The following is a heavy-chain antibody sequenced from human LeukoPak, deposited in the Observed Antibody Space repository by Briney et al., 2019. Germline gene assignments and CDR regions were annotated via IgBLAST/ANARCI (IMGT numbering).Heavy chain of an antibody. D-gene: IGHD3-3*01. CDR3: ARDPFYDFWNYYFDY. V-gene: IGHV4-38-2*02. CDR2: IYYTGNT. J-gene: IGHJ4*02. Sequence: MPSETLSLTCTVSGYSISSGYYWGWIRQPPGQGLEWIGNIYYTGNTYYNPSLKSRVTISIDTSKNQFSLKLSSVTAADTAVYYCARDPFYDFWNYYFDYWGQGTLVTVSS. CDR1: GYSISSGYY.